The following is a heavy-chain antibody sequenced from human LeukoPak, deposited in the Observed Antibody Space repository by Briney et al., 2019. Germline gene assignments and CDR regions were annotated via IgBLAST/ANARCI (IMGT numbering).Heavy chain of an antibody. CDR1: GYTLTELS. V-gene: IGHV1-24*01. J-gene: IGHJ4*02. CDR2: FDPEDGET. D-gene: IGHD6-13*01. Sequence: ASVKVSCKVSGYTLTELSMHWVRQAPGKGLEWMGGFDPEDGETIYAQKFQGRVTMTEDTSTDTAYMELSSLRSEDTAVYYCTTRYGVAAADFDYWGQGTLVTVSS. CDR3: TTRYGVAAADFDY.